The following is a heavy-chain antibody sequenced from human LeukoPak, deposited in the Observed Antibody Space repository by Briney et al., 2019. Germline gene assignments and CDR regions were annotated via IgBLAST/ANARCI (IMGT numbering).Heavy chain of an antibody. Sequence: PSGTLSLTCGVYGGSFSGYYWSWIRQPPGKGLEWIGEINDSGRSNYKSSLKSRVTISVDKSKNQFSLKLSSVTAADTAVYYCARDGDMTTVTTNPPKRKTYAFDIWGQGTMVTVSS. CDR2: INDSGRS. V-gene: IGHV4-34*01. CDR3: ARDGDMTTVTTNPPKRKTYAFDI. D-gene: IGHD4-17*01. CDR1: GGSFSGYY. J-gene: IGHJ3*02.